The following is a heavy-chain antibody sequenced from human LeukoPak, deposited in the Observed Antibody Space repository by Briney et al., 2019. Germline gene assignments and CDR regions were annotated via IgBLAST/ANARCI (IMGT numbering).Heavy chain of an antibody. J-gene: IGHJ4*02. V-gene: IGHV4-59*01. Sequence: PSETLSLTCTVSGGSISSYYWSWFRRPPGKGLENIGYIHSSGSTNYNPSYKSRVTVSLEMSKNQFSLSLSSVTAADTAVYYCARDPGDTDWYNFDFWDQGILVTVSS. D-gene: IGHD3-9*01. CDR2: IHSSGST. CDR1: GGSISSYY. CDR3: ARDPGDTDWYNFDF.